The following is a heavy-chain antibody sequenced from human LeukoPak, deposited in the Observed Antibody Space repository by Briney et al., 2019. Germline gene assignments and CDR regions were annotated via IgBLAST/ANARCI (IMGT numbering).Heavy chain of an antibody. J-gene: IGHJ5*02. D-gene: IGHD3-22*01. CDR3: AREVYYYDSSVRWFDP. Sequence: ASVKVSCKVSGYSATQLSMHWVRQIPGKGLEWMGWINTNTGNPTYAQGFTGRFVFSLDTSVSTAYLQISSLKAEDTAVYYCAREVYYYDSSVRWFDPWGQGTLVTVSS. CDR2: INTNTGNP. CDR1: GYSATQLS. V-gene: IGHV7-4-1*02.